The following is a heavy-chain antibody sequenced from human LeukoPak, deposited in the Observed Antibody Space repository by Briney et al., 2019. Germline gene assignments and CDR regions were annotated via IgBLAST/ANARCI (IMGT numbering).Heavy chain of an antibody. D-gene: IGHD6-19*01. J-gene: IGHJ4*02. CDR3: ARGSSTGWYYFDY. Sequence: SETLSLTCTVSGGSISSYYWSWIRQPPGKGLEWIGYIHYSGSANYNPSLKSRVTISVDTSKNQFSLKLSSVTAADTAVYYCARGSSTGWYYFDYWGQGTLVTVSS. V-gene: IGHV4-59*01. CDR2: IHYSGSA. CDR1: GGSISSYY.